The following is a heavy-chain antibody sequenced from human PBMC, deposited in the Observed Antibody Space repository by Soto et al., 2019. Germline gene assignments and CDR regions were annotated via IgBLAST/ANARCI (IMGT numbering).Heavy chain of an antibody. V-gene: IGHV5-10-1*01. CDR3: AKGPAIVLVPAAMNYYYGMDV. J-gene: IGHJ6*02. D-gene: IGHD2-2*01. CDR2: IDPSDSYT. Sequence: GESLKLSCKGSGYSFTSYWISWVRQMPGKGLEWMGRIDPSDSYTNYSPSFQGHVTISADKSISTAYLQWSSLKASDTAMYYCAKGPAIVLVPAAMNYYYGMDVWGQGTTVTVSS. CDR1: GYSFTSYW.